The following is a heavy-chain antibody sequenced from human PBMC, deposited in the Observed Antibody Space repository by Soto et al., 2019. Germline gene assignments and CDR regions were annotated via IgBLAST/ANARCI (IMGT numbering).Heavy chain of an antibody. CDR2: IKQDGTEK. V-gene: IGHV3-7*01. J-gene: IGHJ4*02. CDR1: GFTFSGYY. Sequence: EVQLVESGGGLVQPGGSLRLSCAASGFTFSGYYMTWVRQSPGRGLEWVGNIKQDGTEKYYVDSLKGRFSISRDNAKKLLYLQMNSLRVEDTAVYHCARGRSDDYFDYWGQGALVTVSS. D-gene: IGHD2-15*01. CDR3: ARGRSDDYFDY.